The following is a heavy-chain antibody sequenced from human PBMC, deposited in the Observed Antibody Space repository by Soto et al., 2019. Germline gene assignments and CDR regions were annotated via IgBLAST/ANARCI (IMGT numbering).Heavy chain of an antibody. CDR3: ARKLLWFGELSDYYYYGMDV. CDR1: GGSISSSNW. CDR2: IYHSGST. J-gene: IGHJ6*02. D-gene: IGHD3-10*01. V-gene: IGHV4-4*02. Sequence: SETLSLTCTVWGGSISSSNWWSWVRQPPGKGLEWIGEIYHSGSTNYNPSLKSRVTISVDKSKNQFSLKLSSVTAADTAVYYCARKLLWFGELSDYYYYGMDVRGQGTTVTVSS.